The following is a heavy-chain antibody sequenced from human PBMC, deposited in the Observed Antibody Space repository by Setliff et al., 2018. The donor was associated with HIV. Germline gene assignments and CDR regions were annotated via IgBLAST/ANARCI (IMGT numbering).Heavy chain of an antibody. CDR3: ARVPAGTAYDK. CDR1: GGTFSNFA. CDR2: IIPILGIT. D-gene: IGHD1-7*01. V-gene: IGHV1-69*10. Sequence: ASVKVSCKTSGGTFSNFAVSWVRQAPVQRLEWMGAIIPILGITNYAEKFQGKVTITLDESTTTSFMELSSLRSEDTAVYFCARVPAGTAYDKWGQGTLVTVSS. J-gene: IGHJ4*02.